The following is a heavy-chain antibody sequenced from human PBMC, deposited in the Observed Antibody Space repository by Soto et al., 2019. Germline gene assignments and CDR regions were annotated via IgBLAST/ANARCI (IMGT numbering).Heavy chain of an antibody. J-gene: IGHJ3*02. CDR3: AAYNSTLGTFDI. D-gene: IGHD6-13*01. CDR1: GGSLNSYY. Sequence: SSETLSLTCTVSGGSLNSYYWTWIRQPAGKGLEWIGRIFTSGSTNNNPSLKSRVTMSVGTSKNQFSLKLSSVTAADTAVYYCAAYNSTLGTFDIWGQGTMVTVSS. CDR2: IFTSGST. V-gene: IGHV4-4*07.